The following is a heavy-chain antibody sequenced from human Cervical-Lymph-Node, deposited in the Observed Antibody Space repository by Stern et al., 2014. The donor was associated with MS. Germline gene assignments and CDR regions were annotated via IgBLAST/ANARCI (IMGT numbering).Heavy chain of an antibody. V-gene: IGHV3-30*18. CDR3: AKKSVGTTGTTTAFDY. D-gene: IGHD1-1*01. CDR2: ISYDADVK. CDR1: GFTFSNYG. Sequence: MQLVESGGGVVQPGTSLRLSCAVSGFTFSNYGMHWVRQAPGKGLEGVAVISYDADVKFYADSVKGRFTISRDTPKNTMYLQLNSLKVEDTAVYFCAKKSVGTTGTTTAFDYWGQGTLVTVSS. J-gene: IGHJ4*02.